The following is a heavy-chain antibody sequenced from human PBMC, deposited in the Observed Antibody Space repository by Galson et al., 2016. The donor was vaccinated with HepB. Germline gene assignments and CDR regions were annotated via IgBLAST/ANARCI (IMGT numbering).Heavy chain of an antibody. CDR2: INHRGST. CDR1: GGSFSGHY. J-gene: IGHJ5*02. V-gene: IGHV4-34*01. Sequence: ETLSLTCAVSGGSFSGHYWTWIRQPPGKGLEWIGEINHRGSTNYSPSLRSRVTISVDTSKNHFSLQLNSVTPEDTAVYYCARTKWGWFDPWGQGTLVTVSS. CDR3: ARTKWGWFDP. D-gene: IGHD2-8*01.